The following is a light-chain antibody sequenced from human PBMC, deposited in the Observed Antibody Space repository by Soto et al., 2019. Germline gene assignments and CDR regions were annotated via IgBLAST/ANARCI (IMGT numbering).Light chain of an antibody. Sequence: QSVLTQPPSASGTPGQRVTISWSGSSSNIGTNTVIWYQQLPGTAPKLLIYSNNQRPSGVPDRFSGSKSGTSASLAISGLQSEDEADYYCASWDVSLVVFGGGTQLPVL. V-gene: IGLV1-44*01. CDR2: SNN. J-gene: IGLJ2*01. CDR1: SSNIGTNT. CDR3: ASWDVSLVV.